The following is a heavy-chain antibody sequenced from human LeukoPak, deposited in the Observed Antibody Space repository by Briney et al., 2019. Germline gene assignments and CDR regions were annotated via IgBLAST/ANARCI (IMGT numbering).Heavy chain of an antibody. CDR2: ISGSGDST. J-gene: IGHJ6*03. V-gene: IGHV3-23*01. Sequence: PGGSLRLSCAASGFTFNTYGMTWVRQAPGKGLEWVSAISGSGDSTYYADSVKGRFTISRDNSKNTLYLQMNSLRAEDTAVYYCAREYMDVWGKGTTVTISS. CDR1: GFTFNTYG. CDR3: AREYMDV.